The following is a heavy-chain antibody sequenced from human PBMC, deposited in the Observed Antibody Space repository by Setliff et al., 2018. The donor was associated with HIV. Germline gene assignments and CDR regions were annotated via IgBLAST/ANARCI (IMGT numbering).Heavy chain of an antibody. D-gene: IGHD3-3*02. V-gene: IGHV4-59*12. CDR2: IHYSGST. Sequence: SETLSLTCTVSGGSISGYYWSWIRQPPGKGLEWIGYIHYSGSTYYNPSLKSLVTISVDTSKNQFSLKLSSVTAADTAVYYCAREHFWSGYYSYDAFDIWGQGTMVTVSS. J-gene: IGHJ3*02. CDR3: AREHFWSGYYSYDAFDI. CDR1: GGSISGYY.